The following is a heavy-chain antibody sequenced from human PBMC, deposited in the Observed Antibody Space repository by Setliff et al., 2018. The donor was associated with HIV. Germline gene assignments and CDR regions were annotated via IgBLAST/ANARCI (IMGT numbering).Heavy chain of an antibody. Sequence: TLSLTCSVSGGSITSSGYHWGWIRQPPGKGLEWIGNIYYSGDTFYNASLRSRLTLSVDTSKNQFSLKLNSVTASDTAMYYCTRHRGPPWDAFDIWGQGTMGTVS. CDR1: GGSITSSGYH. CDR2: IYYSGDT. CDR3: TRHRGPPWDAFDI. J-gene: IGHJ3*02. V-gene: IGHV4-39*01.